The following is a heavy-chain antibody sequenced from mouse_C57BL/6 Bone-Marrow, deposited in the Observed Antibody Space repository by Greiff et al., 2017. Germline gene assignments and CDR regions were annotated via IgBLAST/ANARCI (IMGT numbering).Heavy chain of an antibody. CDR1: GFNIKDDY. Sequence: EVQLQQSGAELVRPGASVKLSCTASGFNIKDDYMHWVKQRPEQGLEWIGWIDPENGDTEYASKFQGKGTITADTSSNTAYLQLSSLTSEDTAVYYCTTVFIATVVATGAMDYWGQGTSVTVSS. CDR2: IDPENGDT. CDR3: TTVFIATVVATGAMDY. D-gene: IGHD1-1*01. J-gene: IGHJ4*01. V-gene: IGHV14-4*01.